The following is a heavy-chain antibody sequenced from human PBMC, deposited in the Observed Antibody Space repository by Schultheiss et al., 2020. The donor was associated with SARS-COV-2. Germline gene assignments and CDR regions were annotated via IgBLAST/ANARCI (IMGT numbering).Heavy chain of an antibody. CDR2: ISAYNGNT. J-gene: IGHJ5*02. CDR1: GYTFTDYY. Sequence: ASVKVSCKASGYTFTDYYMHWVRQAPGQGLEWMGWISAYNGNTSYAQKLQGRVTMTTDTSTNTAYMELRSLRSDDTAVYYCARTRRYDDFWSGYEWIDPWGQGTRVTVSS. D-gene: IGHD3-3*01. CDR3: ARTRRYDDFWSGYEWIDP. V-gene: IGHV1-18*04.